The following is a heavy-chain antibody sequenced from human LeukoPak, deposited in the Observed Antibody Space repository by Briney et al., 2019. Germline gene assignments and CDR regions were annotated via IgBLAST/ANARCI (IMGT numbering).Heavy chain of an antibody. CDR2: ISAYDGNT. CDR1: GYTFMSYG. D-gene: IGHD5-18*01. CDR3: TRDDGYSYRKGVDHFAY. Sequence: GASVKVSCKASGYTFMSYGISWVRQAPGQGLEWMGWISAYDGNTNYVQKFQGRATMTVDTSTNSAYMDLRSLTSDDTAVYYCTRDDGYSYRKGVDHFAYWGQGTLVTVSS. V-gene: IGHV1-18*01. J-gene: IGHJ4*02.